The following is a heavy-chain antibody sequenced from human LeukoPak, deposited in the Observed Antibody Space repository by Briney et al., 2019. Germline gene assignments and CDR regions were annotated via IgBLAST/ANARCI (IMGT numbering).Heavy chain of an antibody. CDR2: ISYDGSNK. D-gene: IGHD2-21*01. J-gene: IGHJ4*02. Sequence: QPGRSLRLSCAASGFTSSSYAMHWVRQAPGKGLEWVAVISYDGSNKYYADSVKGRFTISRDNSKNTLYLQMNSLRAEDTAVYYCARASFCGGDCYSFDYWGQGTLVTVSS. CDR3: ARASFCGGDCYSFDY. CDR1: GFTSSSYA. V-gene: IGHV3-30-3*01.